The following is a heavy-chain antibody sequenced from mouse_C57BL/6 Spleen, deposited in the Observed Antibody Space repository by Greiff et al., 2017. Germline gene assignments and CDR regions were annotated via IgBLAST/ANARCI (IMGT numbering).Heavy chain of an antibody. D-gene: IGHD2-1*01. CDR3: ARFDYGNYVFAY. Sequence: QVQLQQPGTELVKPGASVKLSCKASGYTFTSYWMHWVKQRPGQGLEWIGNINPSNGGTNYNEKFKSKATLTVDESSSTAYMQLSSLTSEDSAVYYCARFDYGNYVFAYWGQGTLVTVSA. J-gene: IGHJ3*01. CDR2: INPSNGGT. V-gene: IGHV1-53*01. CDR1: GYTFTSYW.